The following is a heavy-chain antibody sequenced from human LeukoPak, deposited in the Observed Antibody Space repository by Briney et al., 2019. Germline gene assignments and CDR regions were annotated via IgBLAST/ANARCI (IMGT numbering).Heavy chain of an antibody. CDR3: AVSSGSYYQYYYYYMDV. CDR1: GGSISSGSYH. V-gene: IGHV4-61*02. D-gene: IGHD3-10*01. J-gene: IGHJ6*03. CDR2: IYTSGST. Sequence: SQTLSLTCTVSGGSISSGSYHWSWIRQPAGKGLEWIGRIYTSGSTNYNPSLKSRVTISVDTSKNQFSLKLSSVTAADTAVYYCAVSSGSYYQYYYYYMDVWGKGTTVTISS.